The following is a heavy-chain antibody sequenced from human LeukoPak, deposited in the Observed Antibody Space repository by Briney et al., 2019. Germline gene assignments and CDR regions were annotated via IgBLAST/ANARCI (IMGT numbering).Heavy chain of an antibody. D-gene: IGHD3-3*01. J-gene: IGHJ4*02. CDR2: INSDGSST. CDR3: ARAYDFWSGYPDY. CDR1: GFTFSSYW. V-gene: IGHV3-74*01. Sequence: GGSLRLSCAASGFTFSSYWMHWVRQAPGKGLVWVSRINSDGSSTSYADSVKGRFTISRDNAKNTLYLQMNRLRAEDTAVYYCARAYDFWSGYPDYWGQGTLVTVSS.